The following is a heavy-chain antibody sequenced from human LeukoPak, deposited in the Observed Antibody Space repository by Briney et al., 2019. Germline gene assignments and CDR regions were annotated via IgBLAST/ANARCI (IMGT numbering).Heavy chain of an antibody. J-gene: IGHJ4*02. CDR2: ISGSGGTT. CDR3: VKALYGGNSV. Sequence: PGGSLRLSCAASGFTFSTYAMGWVRQAPGEGLKWVSSISGSGGTTYYVDSVKGRFTISRDNSKNTLYLKMNSLRAEDTALYYCVKALYGGNSVWGQGTLVTVSS. V-gene: IGHV3-23*01. CDR1: GFTFSTYA. D-gene: IGHD4-23*01.